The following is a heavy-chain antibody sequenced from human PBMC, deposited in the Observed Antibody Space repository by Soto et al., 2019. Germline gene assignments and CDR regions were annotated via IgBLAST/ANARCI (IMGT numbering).Heavy chain of an antibody. J-gene: IGHJ4*02. CDR2: IDNNGST. D-gene: IGHD3-22*01. CDR1: SDSISSYK. Sequence: SETLSLTCTVSSDSISSYKWSWIRQTPGKGLEWIGYIDNNGSTYYNPSLKSRVTISVDTSKNQFSLKLSSVTAADTAVYYCARSSAVITTLDYFDYWGQGTLVTVSS. CDR3: ARSSAVITTLDYFDY. V-gene: IGHV4-4*08.